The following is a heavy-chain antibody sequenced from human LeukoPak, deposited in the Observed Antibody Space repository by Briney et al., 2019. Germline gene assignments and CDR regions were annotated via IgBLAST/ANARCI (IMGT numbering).Heavy chain of an antibody. V-gene: IGHV1-18*01. CDR2: ISAYNDNT. J-gene: IGHJ5*02. CDR1: GYSFSSYG. CDR3: ARVRLRIVGTIGWFDL. D-gene: IGHD5-12*01. Sequence: ASVKVSCKASGYSFSSYGITWVRQAPGQGLEWMGWISAYNDNTKYAQKFQDRVITTRDTSTSTAYMELTRLTSDDTAVYYCARVRLRIVGTIGWFDLWGQGTPVTVSS.